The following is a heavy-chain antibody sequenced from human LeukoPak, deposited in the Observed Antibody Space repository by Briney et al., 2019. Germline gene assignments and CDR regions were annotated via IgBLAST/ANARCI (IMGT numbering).Heavy chain of an antibody. V-gene: IGHV1-69*13. CDR2: IIPIFGTA. J-gene: IGHJ5*02. CDR3: ASGYCSSTSCYHFDP. Sequence: ASVKVSCKASGGTFSSYAISWVRQAPGQGLEWMGGIIPIFGTANYAQKFQGRVTITADEPTSTAYMELSSLRSEDTAVYYCASGYCSSTSCYHFDPWGQGTLVTVSS. D-gene: IGHD2-2*01. CDR1: GGTFSSYA.